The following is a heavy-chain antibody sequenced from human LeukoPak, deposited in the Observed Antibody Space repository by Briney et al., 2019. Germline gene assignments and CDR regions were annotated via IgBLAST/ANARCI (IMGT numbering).Heavy chain of an antibody. J-gene: IGHJ4*02. CDR3: ARDLGDPDYYDSSGYSY. CDR1: GGSISSSSYY. D-gene: IGHD3-22*01. Sequence: SETLSLTCTVSGGSISSSSYYWGWIRQPPGKGLEWIGSIYYSGSTNYNPSLKSRVTISVDTSKNQFSLKLSSVTAADTAVYYCARDLGDPDYYDSSGYSYWGQGTLVTVSS. V-gene: IGHV4-39*07. CDR2: IYYSGST.